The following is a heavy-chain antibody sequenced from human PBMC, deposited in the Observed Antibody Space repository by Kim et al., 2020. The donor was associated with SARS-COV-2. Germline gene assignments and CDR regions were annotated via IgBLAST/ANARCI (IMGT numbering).Heavy chain of an antibody. CDR2: ISIGHDDT. D-gene: IGHD6-19*01. Sequence: ASVKVSCKASGYTFINYVMHLVRQAPGQRLEWMGLISIGHDDTKYSQKFRGRVTITRETTASTAYMELSSLRYEDTAVYYCARGSGWAFDYWGQGTLVTV. V-gene: IGHV1-3*04. CDR3: ARGSGWAFDY. J-gene: IGHJ4*02. CDR1: GYTFINYV.